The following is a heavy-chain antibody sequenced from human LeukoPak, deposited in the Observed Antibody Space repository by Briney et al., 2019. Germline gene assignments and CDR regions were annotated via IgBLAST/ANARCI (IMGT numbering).Heavy chain of an antibody. J-gene: IGHJ4*02. D-gene: IGHD4-17*01. V-gene: IGHV3-48*03. CDR1: GFTFSSYE. CDR3: ARVEAVTTAGGAVDY. CDR2: ISSSGSTI. Sequence: GGSLRLSCAASGFTFSSYEMNWVPQAPGKGLEWVSYISSSGSTIYYADSVKGRFTISRDNAKNSLYLQMNSLRAEDTAVYYCARVEAVTTAGGAVDYWGQGTLVTVSS.